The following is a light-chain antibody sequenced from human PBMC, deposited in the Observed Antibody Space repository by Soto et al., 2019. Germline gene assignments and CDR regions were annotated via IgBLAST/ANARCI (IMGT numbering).Light chain of an antibody. CDR3: SSFTSKSTLI. CDR2: EVA. V-gene: IGLV2-14*01. J-gene: IGLJ2*01. CDR1: SSDVGGYDY. Sequence: QSALTQPASVSGSPGQSITISCTGSSSDVGGYDYVSWYQHQPGKAPKLMIYEVASRPSGVSNRFSGSKSGNTASLTIAGLRAEDEGDYYCSSFTSKSTLIFGGGTKLTVL.